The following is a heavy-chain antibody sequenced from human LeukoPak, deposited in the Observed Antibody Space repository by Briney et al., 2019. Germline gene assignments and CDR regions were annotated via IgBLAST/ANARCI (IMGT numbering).Heavy chain of an antibody. Sequence: ASETLSLTCTVYGGSISSGSYYWGWIRQPGGKGLEWIGRIYTSGSTNYNPSLKSRVTISVDTSKNQFSLNLSSVTAADTAVYYCARDTAASDLVTGYRNYYYHYMDVWGQGTPVTVSS. CDR3: ARDTAASDLVTGYRNYYYHYMDV. J-gene: IGHJ6*03. CDR1: GGSISSGSYY. CDR2: IYTSGST. V-gene: IGHV4-61*02. D-gene: IGHD3-9*01.